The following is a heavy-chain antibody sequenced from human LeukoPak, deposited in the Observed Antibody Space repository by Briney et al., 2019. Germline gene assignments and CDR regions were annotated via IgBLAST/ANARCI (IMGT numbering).Heavy chain of an antibody. CDR3: AKDWTIRGVIISLDY. Sequence: GGSQRLSCAASGFTFSSYGMHWVRQAAGKGLEWVAFIRYDGSNKYYADSVKGRFTISRDNSKNTLYLQMNSLRAEDTAVYYCAKDWTIRGVIISLDYWGQGTLVTVSS. CDR2: IRYDGSNK. CDR1: GFTFSSYG. V-gene: IGHV3-30*02. D-gene: IGHD3-10*01. J-gene: IGHJ4*02.